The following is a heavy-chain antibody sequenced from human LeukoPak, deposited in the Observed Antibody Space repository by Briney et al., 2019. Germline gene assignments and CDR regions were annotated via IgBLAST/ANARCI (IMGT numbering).Heavy chain of an antibody. J-gene: IGHJ3*02. CDR2: INNDGSST. Sequence: GGSLRLSCAASGFIFNNYWMHWVRQAPGRGLLWVSRINNDGSSTIYADSVKGRFTFSRDNAKNTLYLQMNSLRAEDTAVYYCAREHGQDAFDIWGQGTMVTVSS. V-gene: IGHV3-74*01. CDR1: GFIFNNYW. CDR3: AREHGQDAFDI.